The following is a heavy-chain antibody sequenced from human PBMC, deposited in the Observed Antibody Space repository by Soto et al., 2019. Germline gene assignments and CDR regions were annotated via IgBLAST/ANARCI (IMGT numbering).Heavy chain of an antibody. Sequence: SETLSLTCGVSGGSVSGGYWWTWVRQSPGRGLEWIGRVYRSGSASYNPTLKSRVTMSVDKSKNQFSLNLSSLTAADTALYYCVTSLNYDFWNDGGRHYYFDHWGQGILVTVSS. V-gene: IGHV4-4*02. CDR3: VTSLNYDFWNDGGRHYYFDH. CDR2: VYRSGSA. CDR1: GGSVSGGYW. J-gene: IGHJ4*02. D-gene: IGHD3-3*01.